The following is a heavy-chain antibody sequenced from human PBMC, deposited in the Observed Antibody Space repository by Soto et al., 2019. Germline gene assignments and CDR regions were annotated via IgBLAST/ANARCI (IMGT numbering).Heavy chain of an antibody. J-gene: IGHJ5*02. Sequence: SETLSLTCTVSGGSISSYYWSWIRQPPGKGLEWIGYIYYSGSTNYNPSLKSRVTISVDTSKNQFSLKLSSVTAADTAVYYCARDLGGGYCSSTSCYAQDHWFDPWGQGTLVTVSS. V-gene: IGHV4-59*01. CDR2: IYYSGST. CDR1: GGSISSYY. CDR3: ARDLGGGYCSSTSCYAQDHWFDP. D-gene: IGHD2-2*01.